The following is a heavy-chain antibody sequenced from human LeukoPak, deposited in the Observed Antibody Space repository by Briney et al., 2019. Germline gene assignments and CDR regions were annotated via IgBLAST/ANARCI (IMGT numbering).Heavy chain of an antibody. CDR3: ARDHRGSGWYVNWFDP. J-gene: IGHJ5*02. Sequence: ASVKVSCKASGYTFTNYYMHWVRQAPGQGLEWMGMINPSGGSTSYAQKFQGRVTMARDMSTSTVYMELSSLRSEDTAVYYCARDHRGSGWYVNWFDPWGQGTLVTVSS. CDR2: INPSGGST. V-gene: IGHV1-46*01. D-gene: IGHD6-19*01. CDR1: GYTFTNYY.